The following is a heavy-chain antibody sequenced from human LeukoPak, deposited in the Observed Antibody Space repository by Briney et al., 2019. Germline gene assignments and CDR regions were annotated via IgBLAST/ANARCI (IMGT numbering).Heavy chain of an antibody. J-gene: IGHJ4*02. CDR2: IYYSGSD. V-gene: IGHV4-59*01. CDR3: ARAPGIAAAGTHFDF. CDR1: GGSLSSYY. D-gene: IGHD6-13*01. Sequence: SETLCLTCTVSGGSLSSYYWSWIRQPPGKGLEWIGYIYYSGSDKYNPSLKRRVTISVGTSKNQFSLKLSSVTAGDTAVYYCARAPGIAAAGTHFDFWGQGTLVTVSS.